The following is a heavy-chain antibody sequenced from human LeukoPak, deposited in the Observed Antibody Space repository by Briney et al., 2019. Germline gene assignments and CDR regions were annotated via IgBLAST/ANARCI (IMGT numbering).Heavy chain of an antibody. CDR3: ARDQSSGSYYSPHWYFDL. J-gene: IGHJ2*01. D-gene: IGHD3-10*01. CDR2: INSISVYM. V-gene: IGHV3-21*01. Sequence: GGSLRLSCATSGFTFSSFSMHWVRQAPGKGLEWVSSINSISVYMYYADSVRGRFIISRDNAKNPLYLQMSSLRAEDTAVYYCARDQSSGSYYSPHWYFDLWGRGTLVTVSS. CDR1: GFTFSSFS.